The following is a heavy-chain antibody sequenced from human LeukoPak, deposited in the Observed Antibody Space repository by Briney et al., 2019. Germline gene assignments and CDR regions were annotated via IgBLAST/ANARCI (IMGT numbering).Heavy chain of an antibody. CDR2: IYSGGST. V-gene: IGHV3-66*01. CDR1: GFTLSSNY. J-gene: IGHJ4*02. Sequence: GGSLRLSCAASGFTLSSNYMSWVRQAPGKGLEWVSVIYSGGSTYYADSVKGRFTISRDNSKNTLYPQMNSLRAEDTAVYYCAREAYMVTWEDSFDYWGQGTLVTVSS. D-gene: IGHD5-18*01. CDR3: AREAYMVTWEDSFDY.